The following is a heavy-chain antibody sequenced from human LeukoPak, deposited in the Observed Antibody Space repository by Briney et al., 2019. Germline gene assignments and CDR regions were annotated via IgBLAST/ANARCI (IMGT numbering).Heavy chain of an antibody. CDR2: IYPGDSDT. Sequence: PGGSLRLSCAASGFTFTSYWIGWVRQMPGKGLEWMGIIYPGDSDTRYSPSFQGQVTISADKSISTAYLQWSSLKASDTAMYYCARYARGPYYYYGMDVWGQGTLVTVSS. CDR1: GFTFTSYW. D-gene: IGHD3-10*01. J-gene: IGHJ6*02. V-gene: IGHV5-51*01. CDR3: ARYARGPYYYYGMDV.